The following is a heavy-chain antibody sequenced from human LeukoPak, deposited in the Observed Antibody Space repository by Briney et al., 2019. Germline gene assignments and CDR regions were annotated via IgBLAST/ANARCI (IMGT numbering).Heavy chain of an antibody. CDR3: ARESTSTSCSDY. V-gene: IGHV3-48*03. J-gene: IGHJ4*02. CDR1: GFTFSSYE. D-gene: IGHD6-13*01. Sequence: PGGSLRRSCVASGFTFSSYEMNWDRQAQGKRLEWVSYISSNGNSIYYADSVEGRFTISRDKAKKSLYLQMNSLRAEVSAVYYCARESTSTSCSDYWGQGTLVTVSS. CDR2: ISSNGNSI.